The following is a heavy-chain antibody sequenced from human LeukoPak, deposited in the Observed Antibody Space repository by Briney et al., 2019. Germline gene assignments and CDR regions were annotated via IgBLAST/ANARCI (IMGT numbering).Heavy chain of an antibody. V-gene: IGHV1-69*06. D-gene: IGHD3-22*01. CDR1: GCTFTGYY. Sequence: SVKVSCKASGCTFTGYYMHWVRQAPGQGLEWMGGIIPIFGTANYAQKFQGRVTITADKSTSTAYMELSSLGSEDTAVYYCARDVYDSSGYSPFYFDYWGQGTLVTVSS. CDR2: IIPIFGTA. CDR3: ARDVYDSSGYSPFYFDY. J-gene: IGHJ4*02.